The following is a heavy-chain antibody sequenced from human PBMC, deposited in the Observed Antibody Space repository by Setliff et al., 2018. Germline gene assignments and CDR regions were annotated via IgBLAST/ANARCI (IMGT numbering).Heavy chain of an antibody. CDR3: ARDGVVPRYYYGSGSYFGY. V-gene: IGHV1-18*01. J-gene: IGHJ4*02. CDR1: GYTFNIYG. CDR2: ISAYKGNT. D-gene: IGHD3-10*01. Sequence: ASVKVSCKASGYTFNIYGISWVRQAPGQGLEWMGWISAYKGNTNYAQKFQGRVTMTTDTSTSTAYMELRSRRSDDTAVHYCARDGVVPRYYYGSGSYFGYWGQGTLVTVSS.